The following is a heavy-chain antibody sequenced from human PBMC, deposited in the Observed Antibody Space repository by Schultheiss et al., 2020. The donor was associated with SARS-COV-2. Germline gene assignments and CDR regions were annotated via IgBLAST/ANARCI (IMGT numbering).Heavy chain of an antibody. Sequence: GSLRLSCAVYGGSFSGYYWSWIRQPPGKGLEWIGYIYYSGSTNYNPSLKSRVTISVDTSKNQFSLKLSSVTAADTAVYYCARGLDVAVAGGFDPWGQGTLVTVSS. CDR3: ARGLDVAVAGGFDP. D-gene: IGHD6-19*01. CDR2: IYYSGST. J-gene: IGHJ5*02. CDR1: GGSFSGYY. V-gene: IGHV4-59*12.